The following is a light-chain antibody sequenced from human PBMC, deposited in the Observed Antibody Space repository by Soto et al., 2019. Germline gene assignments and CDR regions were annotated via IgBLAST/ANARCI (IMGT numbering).Light chain of an antibody. Sequence: DIRMTQSPSILSASVGDRVTITCRASQRISSWLAWYQQKPGKAPKLLMYDASTLEDGVPSRFSGRGSGTEFSLTISNLQPDDFATYFCQQYDNYSWTFGQGTKV. V-gene: IGKV1-5*01. CDR1: QRISSW. CDR2: DAS. J-gene: IGKJ1*01. CDR3: QQYDNYSWT.